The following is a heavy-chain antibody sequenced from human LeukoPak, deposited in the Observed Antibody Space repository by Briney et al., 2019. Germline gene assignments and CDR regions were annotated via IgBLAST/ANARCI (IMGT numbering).Heavy chain of an antibody. CDR1: GYTFTNYW. CDR2: IYPGDSDT. CDR3: ARCGFGGGSCYYLDY. Sequence: GQSLKISCQTSGYTFTNYWVAWVRQMPGKGLEWMGTIYPGDSDTRYSPSFQGQVTISADKSITTAYLQWSSLKASDTAIYYCARCGFGGGSCYYLDYWGQGALVTVSS. D-gene: IGHD2-15*01. J-gene: IGHJ4*02. V-gene: IGHV5-51*01.